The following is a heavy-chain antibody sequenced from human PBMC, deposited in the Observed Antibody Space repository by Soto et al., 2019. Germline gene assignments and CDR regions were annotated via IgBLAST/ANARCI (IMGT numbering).Heavy chain of an antibody. CDR2: INPDNGNT. J-gene: IGHJ6*02. V-gene: IGHV1-18*01. D-gene: IGHD3-3*01. Sequence: QVQLVQSGAEVKKPGASVKVSCKASGYTFTRSGISWVRQAPGQGLEWLGWINPDNGNTNYAQHLQGRVSVTTDTSTCTAYSDLSSRRSNGWVGYYCAREQGITTCGVYSMDYSGMDVWGQGTTVTVSS. CDR1: GYTFTRSG. CDR3: AREQGITTCGVYSMDYSGMDV.